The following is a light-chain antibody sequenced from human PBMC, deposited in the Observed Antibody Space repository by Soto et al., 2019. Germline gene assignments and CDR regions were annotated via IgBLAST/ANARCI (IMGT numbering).Light chain of an antibody. CDR2: DAS. J-gene: IGKJ1*01. CDR1: QGISSW. V-gene: IGKV1-12*01. CDR3: QHMRT. Sequence: DIQMTPSPSSVSASVGDRVTITCRASQGISSWLAWYQQKPGKAPKFLIYDASTLESGVPSRFSGSGFGTEFSLTISSLQPDDFGSYYCQHMRTFGQGTKVDIK.